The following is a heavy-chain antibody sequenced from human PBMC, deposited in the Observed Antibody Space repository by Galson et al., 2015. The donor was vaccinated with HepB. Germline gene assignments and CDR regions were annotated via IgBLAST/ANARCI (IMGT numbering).Heavy chain of an antibody. CDR2: IIPILGIA. CDR1: GGTFSSYT. D-gene: IGHD3-10*01. V-gene: IGHV1-69*02. Sequence: SVKVSCKASGGTFSSYTISWVRQAPGQGLEWMGRIIPILGIANYAQKFQGRVTITADKSTSTAYMELSSLRSEDTAVYYCACGSGSYYIGYWGQGTLVTVSS. J-gene: IGHJ4*02. CDR3: ACGSGSYYIGY.